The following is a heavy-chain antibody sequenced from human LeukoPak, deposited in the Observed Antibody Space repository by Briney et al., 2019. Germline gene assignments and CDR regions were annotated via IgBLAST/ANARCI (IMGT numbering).Heavy chain of an antibody. CDR3: AKGGDVAVVPAAGPYYAMDV. V-gene: IGHV3-23*01. D-gene: IGHD2-2*01. J-gene: IGHJ6*02. CDR2: ISGSGTGT. Sequence: GGSLRLSCAASGFTFSSYAMSWVRQAPGKGLEWVSGISGSGTGTYYAASVKGRITITRDNSKNTVYLQMNSLRAEDTAIYYCAKGGDVAVVPAAGPYYAMDVWGQGTTVTVSS. CDR1: GFTFSSYA.